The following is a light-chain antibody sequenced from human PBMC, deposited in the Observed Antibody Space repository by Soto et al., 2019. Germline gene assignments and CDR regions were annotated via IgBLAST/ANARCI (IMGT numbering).Light chain of an antibody. Sequence: QPVLTQPPSASGTPGQVFTISSSGSNSNIGDNSVNWYQQLPGTAPKLLIYSDNRRPSGVPDRFSGSKSGTSASLSISGLQSEDEAEYYCAAWDDSLNGLLFGGGIQLTVL. V-gene: IGLV1-44*01. CDR2: SDN. J-gene: IGLJ3*02. CDR3: AAWDDSLNGLL. CDR1: NSNIGDNS.